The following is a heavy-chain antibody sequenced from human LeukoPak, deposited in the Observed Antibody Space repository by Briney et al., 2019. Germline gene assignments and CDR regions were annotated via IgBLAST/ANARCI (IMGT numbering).Heavy chain of an antibody. Sequence: GGSLRLSCAASGFTFSNYAMSWVRQAPGKGLEWVSTIGGSGDSTYYVGSVKGRFTISRDNSKNTLYLQMNSLRAEDTAVYYCAKGDGYNRLVYYFDYWGQGTLVTVSS. CDR3: AKGDGYNRLVYYFDY. D-gene: IGHD5-24*01. J-gene: IGHJ4*02. CDR2: IGGSGDST. V-gene: IGHV3-23*01. CDR1: GFTFSNYA.